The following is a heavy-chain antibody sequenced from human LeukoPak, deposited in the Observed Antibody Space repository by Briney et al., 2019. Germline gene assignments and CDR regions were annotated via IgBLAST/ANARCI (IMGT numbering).Heavy chain of an antibody. V-gene: IGHV4-30-2*01. CDR2: ILQSGST. Sequence: SETLSLTFAVPGCSISSGGCSWSWIRQPPGKGLEWIGKILQSGSTYYNPSLKSRVSISLDRSNNQISLTLGFVTAADTAVYYCARAGADTGMAGDACNIWGQGTMVTVSS. J-gene: IGHJ3*02. D-gene: IGHD5-18*01. CDR3: ARAGADTGMAGDACNI. CDR1: GCSISSGGCS.